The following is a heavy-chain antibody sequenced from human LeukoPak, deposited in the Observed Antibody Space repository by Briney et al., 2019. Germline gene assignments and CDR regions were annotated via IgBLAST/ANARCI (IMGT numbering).Heavy chain of an antibody. D-gene: IGHD6-13*01. CDR2: INNSGST. J-gene: IGHJ6*02. CDR1: GGSFSGYY. V-gene: IGHV4-34*01. CDR3: ASMAAAGTFYYYYGMDV. Sequence: PSETLSLTCAVYGGSFSGYYWSWIRQPPGKGLEWIGEINNSGSTNYNPSLKSRVTISVDTSKNQFSLKLSSVTAADTAVYYCASMAAAGTFYYYYGMDVWGQGTTVTVSS.